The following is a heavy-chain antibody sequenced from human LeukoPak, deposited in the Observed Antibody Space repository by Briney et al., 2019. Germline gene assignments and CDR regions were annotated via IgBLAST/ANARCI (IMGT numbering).Heavy chain of an antibody. V-gene: IGHV1-8*01. J-gene: IGHJ4*02. CDR2: VNPNSGNT. D-gene: IGHD3-9*01. Sequence: ASVKVSCKASGYTFTSYDINWVRQATGQGLEWMGWVNPNSGNTGYAQKFQGRVTMTRNTSISTAYMELSSLRSEDTAVYYCARDYDILTGYFDWGQGTLVTVSS. CDR3: ARDYDILTGYFD. CDR1: GYTFTSYD.